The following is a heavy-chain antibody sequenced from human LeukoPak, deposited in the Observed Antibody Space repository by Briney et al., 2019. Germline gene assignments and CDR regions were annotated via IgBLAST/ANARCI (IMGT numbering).Heavy chain of an antibody. CDR1: GFTFTDWY. V-gene: IGHV3-11*04. D-gene: IGHD1-26*01. J-gene: IGHJ4*02. CDR3: ARDRGGSALAN. Sequence: GGSLRLSCAASGFTFTDWYMNWVRQAPGKGLEWVSYISSTVGNTNYADSVRGRFTISRDTAKRTLYLQMDSLRVDDTAIYYCARDRGGSALANWGQGTLVIVSS. CDR2: ISSTVGNT.